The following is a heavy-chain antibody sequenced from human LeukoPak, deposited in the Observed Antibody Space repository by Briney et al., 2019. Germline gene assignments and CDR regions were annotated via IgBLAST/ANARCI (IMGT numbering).Heavy chain of an antibody. CDR2: IYYSGST. CDR1: GGSISTYY. Sequence: SETLSLTWTVSGGSISTYYWTWIRQPPGKGLEWIGYIYYSGSTNYNPSLKSRVTISLDTSKNQFSLKLSSVTAADTAVYYCARDPGYCSGSTCYSAPRFDYWGKGAPVTVSS. CDR3: ARDPGYCSGSTCYSAPRFDY. D-gene: IGHD2-15*01. J-gene: IGHJ4*02. V-gene: IGHV4-59*01.